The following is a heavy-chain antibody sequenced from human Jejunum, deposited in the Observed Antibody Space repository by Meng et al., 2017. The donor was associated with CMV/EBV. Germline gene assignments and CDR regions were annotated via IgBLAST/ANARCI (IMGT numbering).Heavy chain of an antibody. J-gene: IGHJ4*02. V-gene: IGHV4-59*01. CDR3: ARVSPDYGGNSYFDY. CDR2: IYYRGNT. CDR1: GGSISRDH. Sequence: SGGSISRDHWSWIRQPPGKGLEFIGYIYYRGNTNQNPSLKSRVTISADPSKNRISLQLTSVTAADTAVYYCARVSPDYGGNSYFDYWGQGILVTSPQ. D-gene: IGHD4-23*01.